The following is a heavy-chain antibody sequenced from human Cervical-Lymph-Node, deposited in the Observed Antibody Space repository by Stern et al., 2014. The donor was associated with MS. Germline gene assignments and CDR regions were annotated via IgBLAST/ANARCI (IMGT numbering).Heavy chain of an antibody. Sequence: VQLLESGAEVKKPGASVKVSCKASGYTFTDYYMYWVRQAPGQVFEWMGWINLKSGGAKFAQKFQGRVTMTWDTSITTAYMELTSLRSDDTAVYYCARQAPSGINSLDPWGQGTLVTVSS. V-gene: IGHV1-2*02. CDR2: INLKSGGA. CDR1: GYTFTDYY. CDR3: ARQAPSGINSLDP. D-gene: IGHD1-1*01. J-gene: IGHJ5*02.